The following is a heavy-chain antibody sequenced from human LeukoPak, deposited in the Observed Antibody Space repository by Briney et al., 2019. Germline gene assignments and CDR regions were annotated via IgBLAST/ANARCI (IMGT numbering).Heavy chain of an antibody. CDR2: IYHSGST. Sequence: PSETLSLTCAVYGGSFSSYYWSWVRQPPGKGLEWIGEIYHSGSTNYNPSLKSRVTISVDKSKKQFSLKLSSVTAADTAVYYCGRGGTRVDYWGQGTLVTVSS. D-gene: IGHD1-7*01. J-gene: IGHJ4*02. CDR3: GRGGTRVDY. CDR1: GGSFSSYY. V-gene: IGHV4-34*01.